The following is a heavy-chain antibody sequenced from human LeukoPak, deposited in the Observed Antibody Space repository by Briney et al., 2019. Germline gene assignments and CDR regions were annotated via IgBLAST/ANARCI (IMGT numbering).Heavy chain of an antibody. D-gene: IGHD2-21*02. Sequence: PSETLSLTCNVSGGSFNGYYWTWIRQTPGKGLEWIAEINHIGTTNHNPSLKSRVTVSTDTSKNQFFLRLTSVTAADTALYYCARLVVTAPQYHYYMDVWGEGTTVTVSS. CDR2: INHIGTT. CDR1: GGSFNGYY. V-gene: IGHV4-34*01. CDR3: ARLVVTAPQYHYYMDV. J-gene: IGHJ6*03.